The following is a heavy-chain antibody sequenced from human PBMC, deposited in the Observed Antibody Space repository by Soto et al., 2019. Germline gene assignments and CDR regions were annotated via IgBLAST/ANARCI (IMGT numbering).Heavy chain of an antibody. CDR2: IIPIFGTA. D-gene: IGHD5-12*01. CDR1: GGTFSRYT. Sequence: QVQLVQSGAEVKKPGSSVTVSCKASGGTFSRYTISWVRQAPGQGLAGMGGIIPIFGTANNAKKFKGRVTITADESTSTAYMELSSLRSEDTAVYYCARGNHRWLQLWYFDLWGRGTLVTVSS. J-gene: IGHJ2*01. V-gene: IGHV1-69*12. CDR3: ARGNHRWLQLWYFDL.